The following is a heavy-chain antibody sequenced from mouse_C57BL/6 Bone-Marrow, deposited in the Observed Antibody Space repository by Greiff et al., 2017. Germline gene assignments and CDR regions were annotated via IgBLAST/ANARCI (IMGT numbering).Heavy chain of an antibody. Sequence: QVQLQQPGAELVKPGASVKLSCKASGYTFTSYWMQWVKQRPGQGLEWIGEIDPSDSYTNYNQKFKGKATLTVDTSSSTAYMQLSSLTSEDSAVYYGARWTIYYDGSSYGNYFDYWGQGTTLTVSS. V-gene: IGHV1-50*01. CDR2: IDPSDSYT. J-gene: IGHJ2*01. CDR3: ARWTIYYDGSSYGNYFDY. CDR1: GYTFTSYW. D-gene: IGHD1-1*01.